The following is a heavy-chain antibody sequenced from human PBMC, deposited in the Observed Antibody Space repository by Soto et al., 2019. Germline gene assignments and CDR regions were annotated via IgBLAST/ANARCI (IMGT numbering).Heavy chain of an antibody. CDR2: INAGNGNT. CDR1: GYTFTSYA. Sequence: EASVKVSCKASGYTFTSYAMHWVRQAPGKRLEWMGWINAGNGNTKYSQKFQGRVTITRDTSASTAYMELSSLRSEDTAVYYCARAKPRIAVAGPYYFDYWGQGTLVTVSS. V-gene: IGHV1-3*01. D-gene: IGHD6-19*01. CDR3: ARAKPRIAVAGPYYFDY. J-gene: IGHJ4*02.